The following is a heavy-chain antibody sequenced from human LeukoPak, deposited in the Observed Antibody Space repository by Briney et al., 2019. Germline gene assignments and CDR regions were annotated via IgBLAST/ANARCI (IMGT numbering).Heavy chain of an antibody. D-gene: IGHD4-11*01. CDR1: GYTFTGYY. J-gene: IGHJ4*02. Sequence: ASVKVSCKAPGYTFTGYYMHWVRQAPGQGLEWMGWINPNSGGTNYAQKFQGRVTMARDTSISTAYMELSRLRSEDTAVYYCARVGYSNSYDYWGQGTLVTVSS. V-gene: IGHV1-2*02. CDR2: INPNSGGT. CDR3: ARVGYSNSYDY.